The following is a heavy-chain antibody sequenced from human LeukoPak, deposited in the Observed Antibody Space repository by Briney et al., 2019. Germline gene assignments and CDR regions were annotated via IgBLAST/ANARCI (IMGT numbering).Heavy chain of an antibody. CDR3: AKDQGCIAAAGLCGFIDY. D-gene: IGHD6-13*01. CDR2: ISYDGSNK. Sequence: GGSLRLSCAASGFTFSSYGMHWVRQAPGKGLEWVAVISYDGSNKYYADSVKGRFTISRDNSKNTLYLQMNSLRAEDTAVYYCAKDQGCIAAAGLCGFIDYWGQGTLVTVSS. CDR1: GFTFSSYG. V-gene: IGHV3-30*18. J-gene: IGHJ4*02.